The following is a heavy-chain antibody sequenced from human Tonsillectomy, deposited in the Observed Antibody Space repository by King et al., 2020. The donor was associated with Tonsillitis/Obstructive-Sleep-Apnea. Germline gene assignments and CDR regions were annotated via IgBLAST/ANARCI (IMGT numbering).Heavy chain of an antibody. D-gene: IGHD5-24*01. CDR2: ISYDGSKN. V-gene: IGHV3-30*18. J-gene: IGHJ4*02. Sequence: VQLVESGGGVVQPGRSLRLSCAASGFTFSSYGMHWVRQAPGKGLEWVAVISYDGSKNYYADSVKGRFTISRDNSKNTLYLQMNSLRAEDTAVYYCAKLATVNIFDYWGQGTLVTVSS. CDR3: AKLATVNIFDY. CDR1: GFTFSSYG.